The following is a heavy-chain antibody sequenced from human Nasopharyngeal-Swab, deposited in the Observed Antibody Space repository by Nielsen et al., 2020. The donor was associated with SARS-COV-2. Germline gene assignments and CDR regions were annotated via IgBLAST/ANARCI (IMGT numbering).Heavy chain of an antibody. D-gene: IGHD5-12*01. CDR1: GNTFTNSA. Sequence: SVKVSCKTSGNTFTNSAISWVRQAPGQGLEWMGGIVPALGLPNYAQKFRGRVTISADRSTTTSYLELSSLRSEDTAIYYCAREGEYGAYDAPDYWGQGTLVTVSS. V-gene: IGHV1-69*10. CDR3: AREGEYGAYDAPDY. CDR2: IVPALGLP. J-gene: IGHJ4*02.